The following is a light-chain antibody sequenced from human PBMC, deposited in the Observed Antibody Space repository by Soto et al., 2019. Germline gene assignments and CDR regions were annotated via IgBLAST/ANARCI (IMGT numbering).Light chain of an antibody. CDR1: SSDVGAYTY. V-gene: IGLV2-14*01. Sequence: QSALTQPASVSGSPGQSITISCTGTSSDVGAYTYVSWYQQHPGKAPKLMIYDVSNRPSGVSNRFSGSKSDNTAFLIISGLQAEDEADYYCTSYTSNSTPYVFGGGTKLTVL. J-gene: IGLJ1*01. CDR3: TSYTSNSTPYV. CDR2: DVS.